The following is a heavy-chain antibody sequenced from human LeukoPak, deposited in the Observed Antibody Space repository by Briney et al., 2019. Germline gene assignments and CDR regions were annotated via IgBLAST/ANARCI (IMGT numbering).Heavy chain of an antibody. CDR1: GFTFSGYS. Sequence: QPGGSLRLSCAASGFTFSGYSINWVRQAPGKGLEWVSYISSSSSTICYADSVKGRFTISRDNARNSLYLQMNSLRAEDTAVYYCARAEEDIVVVGYFQHWGQGTLVTVSS. D-gene: IGHD2-2*01. J-gene: IGHJ1*01. CDR3: ARAEEDIVVVGYFQH. V-gene: IGHV3-48*01. CDR2: ISSSSSTI.